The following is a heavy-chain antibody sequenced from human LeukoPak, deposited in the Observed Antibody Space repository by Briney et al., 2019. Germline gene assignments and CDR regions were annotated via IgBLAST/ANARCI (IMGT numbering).Heavy chain of an antibody. CDR2: INNDGSST. V-gene: IGHV3-74*01. Sequence: GGSLRLSCAASGFTLSSNWMHWVRQAPGKGLVWVSRINNDGSSTSYADSVKGRLTISRDNAKDTLFLQMNSLRAEDTAVYYSVKYSSGWNWGQGTLVTVSS. CDR1: GFTLSSNW. J-gene: IGHJ4*02. D-gene: IGHD6-19*01. CDR3: VKYSSGWN.